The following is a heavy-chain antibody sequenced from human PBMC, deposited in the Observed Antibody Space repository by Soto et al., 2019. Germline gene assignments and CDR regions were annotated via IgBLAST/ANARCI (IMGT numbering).Heavy chain of an antibody. V-gene: IGHV4-59*06. D-gene: IGHD3-22*01. CDR2: IYYSGST. CDR1: GGSIRTYF. Sequence: SETLSLTCTVSGGSIRTYFWSWVRQPPGKGLEWIGYIYYSGSTFHNPSLKSRVTISTDASKNQFSLKLTSVTAADTAVYYCAAWGQYPFYDNSVYRSPADAFDIWGQGTMVTVSS. J-gene: IGHJ3*02. CDR3: AAWGQYPFYDNSVYRSPADAFDI.